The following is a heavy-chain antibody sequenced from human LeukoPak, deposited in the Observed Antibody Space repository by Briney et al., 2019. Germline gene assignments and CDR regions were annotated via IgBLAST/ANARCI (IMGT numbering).Heavy chain of an antibody. D-gene: IGHD3-10*01. Sequence: PGGSLRLSCAASGFTFSSYGMTWVRPAPGKGLEWGSAVSGSGGSTYYADSVKGRSTISRDNSKNTLYLQMNSLRAEDTAVYYCAKFGLAGSGRFHDAFDIWGQGTMVTVSS. CDR1: GFTFSSYG. V-gene: IGHV3-23*01. CDR3: AKFGLAGSGRFHDAFDI. CDR2: VSGSGGST. J-gene: IGHJ3*02.